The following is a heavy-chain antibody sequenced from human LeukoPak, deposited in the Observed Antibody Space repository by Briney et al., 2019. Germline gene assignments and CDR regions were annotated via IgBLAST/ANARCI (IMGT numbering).Heavy chain of an antibody. CDR2: IYHSGST. CDR1: GGSISSGGYS. D-gene: IGHD6-13*01. CDR3: ARGRYSSSWVFDY. Sequence: SESLSLTCAVSGGSISSGGYSWSWIRQPPGKGLEWIGYIYHSGSTYYNPSLKSRVTISVDRSKNQFSLKLSSVTAADTAVYYCARGRYSSSWVFDYWGQGTLVTVSS. V-gene: IGHV4-30-2*01. J-gene: IGHJ4*02.